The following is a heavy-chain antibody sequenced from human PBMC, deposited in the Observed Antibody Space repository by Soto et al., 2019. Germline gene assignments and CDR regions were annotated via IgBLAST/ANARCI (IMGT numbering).Heavy chain of an antibody. CDR2: IYHSGST. Sequence: SETLSLTCAVSGGSISSSNWWSWVRQPPGKGLEWIGEIYHSGSTNYNPSLKSRVTISVDKSKNQFSLKMSSVTAADTAVYYCAILKGYGSANYNDYFDYWGQGTLVTVSS. CDR3: AILKGYGSANYNDYFDY. CDR1: GGSISSSNW. D-gene: IGHD3-10*01. V-gene: IGHV4-4*02. J-gene: IGHJ4*02.